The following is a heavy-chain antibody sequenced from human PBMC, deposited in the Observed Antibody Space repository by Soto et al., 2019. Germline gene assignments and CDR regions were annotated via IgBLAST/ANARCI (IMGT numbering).Heavy chain of an antibody. V-gene: IGHV3-30-3*01. J-gene: IGHJ4*02. CDR2: VSFDGVNK. CDR1: GFTLNTYS. Sequence: GGSLRLSCSVSGFTLNTYSMHWVRQAPGRGLEWVAVVSFDGVNKHYRDSVKGRFTISRDIAKNMLYLQMTSLRLEDTALYYCSRDPDLIEAAGNYFDYWGQGTLVTVSS. CDR3: SRDPDLIEAAGNYFDY. D-gene: IGHD6-13*01.